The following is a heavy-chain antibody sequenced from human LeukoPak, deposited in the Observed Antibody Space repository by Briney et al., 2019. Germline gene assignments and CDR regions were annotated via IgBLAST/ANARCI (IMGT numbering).Heavy chain of an antibody. Sequence: PWGSLRLSCAASGFSFSFYWMTWVRQAPGKGLEWVANIKQDGSEKYYVDSVKGRFTVFRDNAKNSLYLQMNSLRAEDTAVYYCAREIWKWLLWGQGTLVTVSS. J-gene: IGHJ4*02. CDR1: GFSFSFYW. V-gene: IGHV3-7*01. D-gene: IGHD6-19*01. CDR3: AREIWKWLL. CDR2: IKQDGSEK.